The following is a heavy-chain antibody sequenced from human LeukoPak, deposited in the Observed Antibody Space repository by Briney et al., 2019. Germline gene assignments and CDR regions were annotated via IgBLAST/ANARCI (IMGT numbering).Heavy chain of an antibody. Sequence: ASVKVSCKASGYTFTSYAMNWVRQAPGQGLEWMGWINTNTGNPTYAQGFTGRFVFSLDTSVSTAYLQISSLKAEDTAVYYCARDRDWETADAFDIWGQGTMATVSS. CDR3: ARDRDWETADAFDI. V-gene: IGHV7-4-1*02. CDR2: INTNTGNP. CDR1: GYTFTSYA. D-gene: IGHD3/OR15-3a*01. J-gene: IGHJ3*02.